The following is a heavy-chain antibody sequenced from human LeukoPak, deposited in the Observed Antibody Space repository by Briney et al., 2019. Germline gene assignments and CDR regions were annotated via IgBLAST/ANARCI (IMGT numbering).Heavy chain of an antibody. D-gene: IGHD6-19*01. CDR1: GFSFSSYG. J-gene: IGHJ4*02. CDR3: ARGQQWHYY. Sequence: PGGSLRLSCAASGFSFSSYGMHWVRQAPGKGLEWVAVISYDGSNKNYADSVKGRFTISRDNSKNTLYLQMNSLRAEDTAVYYCARGQQWHYYWGQGILVTVSS. V-gene: IGHV3-30*03. CDR2: ISYDGSNK.